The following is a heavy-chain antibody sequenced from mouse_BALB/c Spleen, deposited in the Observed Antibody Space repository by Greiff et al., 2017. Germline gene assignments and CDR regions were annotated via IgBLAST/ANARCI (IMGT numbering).Heavy chain of an antibody. Sequence: VQLQQSGTVLARPGASVKMSCKASGYTFTSYWMHWVKQRPGQGLEWIGAIYPGNSDTSYNQKFKGKAKLTAVTTTSTAYMELSSLTNEDSAVYYCTRESHLLWDYWGQGTTLTVSS. V-gene: IGHV1-5*01. CDR1: GYTFTSYW. J-gene: IGHJ2*01. CDR3: TRESHLLWDY. D-gene: IGHD2-1*01. CDR2: IYPGNSDT.